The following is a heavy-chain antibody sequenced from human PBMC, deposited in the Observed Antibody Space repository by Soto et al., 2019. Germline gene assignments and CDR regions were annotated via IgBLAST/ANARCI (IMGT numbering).Heavy chain of an antibody. D-gene: IGHD3-9*01. CDR2: INPNSGGT. J-gene: IGHJ4*02. V-gene: IGHV1-2*04. CDR1: GYTFTGYY. CDR3: VVSKPGCPFCFDY. Sequence: QVPLVQSGAEVKKPGASVKVSCKASGYTFTGYYMHWVRQAPGQGLEWMGWINPNSGGTNYAQKFQGWVTMTRDTSISTAYMELSRLRSDDTVVYYCVVSKPGCPFCFDYWGQGTLVTVSS.